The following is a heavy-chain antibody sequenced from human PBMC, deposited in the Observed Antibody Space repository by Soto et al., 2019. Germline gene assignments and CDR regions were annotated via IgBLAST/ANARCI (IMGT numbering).Heavy chain of an antibody. CDR3: AKEGSGSYYLSPPHFDY. CDR2: ISGSGGST. J-gene: IGHJ4*02. D-gene: IGHD3-10*01. Sequence: GGSLRLSCAASGFTFSSYAMSWVRQAPGKGLEWVSAISGSGGSTYYADSVKGRFTISRDNSKNTLYLQMNSLRAEDTAVYYCAKEGSGSYYLSPPHFDYWGQGTLVTVSS. CDR1: GFTFSSYA. V-gene: IGHV3-23*01.